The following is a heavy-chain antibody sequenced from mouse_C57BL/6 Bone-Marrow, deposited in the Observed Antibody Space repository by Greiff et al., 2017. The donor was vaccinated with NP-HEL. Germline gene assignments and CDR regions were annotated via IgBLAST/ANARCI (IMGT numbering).Heavy chain of an antibody. D-gene: IGHD1-1*01. CDR1: GYTFTSYW. J-gene: IGHJ3*01. V-gene: IGHV1-69*01. CDR3: ARSPPYYYGSSYEGFAY. Sequence: QVQLQQSGAELVMPGASVKLSCKASGYTFTSYWMHWVKQRPGQGLEWIGEIDPSDSYTNYNQKFKGKSTLTVDKSYSTAYMQLSSLTSEDSEVYYFARSPPYYYGSSYEGFAYWGQGTLVTVSA. CDR2: IDPSDSYT.